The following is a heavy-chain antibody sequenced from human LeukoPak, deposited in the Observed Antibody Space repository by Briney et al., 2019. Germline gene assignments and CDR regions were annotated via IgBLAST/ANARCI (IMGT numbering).Heavy chain of an antibody. CDR1: GFIFSRYL. CDR3: VRDFGESSGYYFDY. Sequence: GGSLRLSCAASGFIFSRYLMHWVRQAPGKGLVWVSRINGDGSTLSYADSVKGRFTISRDNAKNTLYLQMNSLRAEDTAVYYCVRDFGESSGYYFDYWGQGTLVTVSS. V-gene: IGHV3-74*01. J-gene: IGHJ4*02. D-gene: IGHD3-22*01. CDR2: INGDGSTL.